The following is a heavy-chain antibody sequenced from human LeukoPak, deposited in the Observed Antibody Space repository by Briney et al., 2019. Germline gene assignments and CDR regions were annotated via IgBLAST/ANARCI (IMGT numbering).Heavy chain of an antibody. J-gene: IGHJ6*02. CDR2: ISAYNGNT. V-gene: IGHV1-18*01. D-gene: IGHD3-22*01. Sequence: GGSLRLSCAASGFTFSDYGISWVRQAPGQGLEWMGWISAYNGNTNYAQKLQGRVTMTTDTSTSTAYMELRSLRSDDTAVYYCARIPWDSSGYYWTTDGYYYGMDVWGQGTTVTVSS. CDR3: ARIPWDSSGYYWTTDGYYYGMDV. CDR1: GFTFSDYG.